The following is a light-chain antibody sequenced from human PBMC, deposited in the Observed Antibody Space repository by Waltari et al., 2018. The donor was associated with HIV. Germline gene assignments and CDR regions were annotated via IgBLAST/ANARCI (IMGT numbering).Light chain of an antibody. CDR1: SSDVGAYNY. CDR2: DLS. CDR3: SSYTSSSTHV. V-gene: IGLV2-14*03. J-gene: IGLJ1*01. Sequence: QSALTPPASVSGSPGQSITISCTGTSSDVGAYNYVSWYQQFPGKVPKLLIYDLSNRPSGGSKPFSGSKSGNTASLTISGLQAEDEADYYCSSYTSSSTHVFGTGTKVTVL.